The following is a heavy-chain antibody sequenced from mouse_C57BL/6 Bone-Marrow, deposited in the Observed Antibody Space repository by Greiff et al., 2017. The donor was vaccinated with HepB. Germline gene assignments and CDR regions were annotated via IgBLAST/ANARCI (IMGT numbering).Heavy chain of an antibody. J-gene: IGHJ4*01. D-gene: IGHD1-1*01. CDR2: ISYDGST. CDR1: GYSITSGYY. Sequence: EVQLVESGPGLVKPSQSLSLTCSVTGYSITSGYYWNWIRQFPGNKLEWMGYISYDGSTNYNPSLKNRISLTRDTSKNQYFLKLNSVTTEDTATYYCARRTVDAMDYWGQGTSVTVSS. V-gene: IGHV3-6*01. CDR3: ARRTVDAMDY.